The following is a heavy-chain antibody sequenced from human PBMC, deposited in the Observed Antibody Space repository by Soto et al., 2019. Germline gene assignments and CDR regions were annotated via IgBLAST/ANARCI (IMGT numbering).Heavy chain of an antibody. Sequence: QITLKESGPTLVKPTQTLTLTCTFSGFSLSTSGVGVGWIRQPPGKALEWLALIYWDDDKRYSPSLKSRLTITKDTSKHQVVLTMTNMDPVDTATYYCAHSRWENYYVYWGQGTLVTVSS. J-gene: IGHJ4*02. CDR3: AHSRWENYYVY. V-gene: IGHV2-5*02. CDR2: IYWDDDK. CDR1: GFSLSTSGVG. D-gene: IGHD3-10*02.